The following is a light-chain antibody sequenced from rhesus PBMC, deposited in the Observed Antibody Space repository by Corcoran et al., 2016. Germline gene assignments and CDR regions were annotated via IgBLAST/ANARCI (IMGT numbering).Light chain of an antibody. CDR3: GQGTKVPPFT. CDR2: KVS. V-gene: IGKV2-62*02. J-gene: IGKJ3*01. CDR1: QSLVHSDGNTY. Sequence: DIVMTQSPLSLPITPGQPASISCRSSQSLVHSDGNTYLSWYQQKPGHPPRLLSYKVSNRYSGVPGRVSGSGAGTDFTRKISRVEAEDVGVYYCGQGTKVPPFTFGPGTKLDIK.